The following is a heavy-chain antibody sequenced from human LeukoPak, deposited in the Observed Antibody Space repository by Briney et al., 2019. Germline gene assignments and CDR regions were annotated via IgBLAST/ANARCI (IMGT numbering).Heavy chain of an antibody. CDR2: ISSSSSTI. V-gene: IGHV3-48*04. Sequence: GGSLRLSCAASGFTFSSYGMHWVRQAPGKGLEWVSYISSSSSTIYYADSVKGRFTISRDNAKNSLYLQMNSLRAEDTAVYYCARDIEEVHCSGGSCYVDYWGQGTLVTVSS. D-gene: IGHD2-15*01. CDR3: ARDIEEVHCSGGSCYVDY. J-gene: IGHJ4*02. CDR1: GFTFSSYG.